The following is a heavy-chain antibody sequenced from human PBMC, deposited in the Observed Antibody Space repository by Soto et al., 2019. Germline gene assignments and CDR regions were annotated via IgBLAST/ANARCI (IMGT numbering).Heavy chain of an antibody. CDR2: FDPEDGET. J-gene: IGHJ4*02. CDR3: ARMHINRGYDFIYHYDY. Sequence: ASVKVSCKVPGYTLTELSMHWVRQAPGKGLEWMGGFDPEDGETIYAQKFQGRVTMTEDTSTDTAYMELSSLRSEDTAVYYCARMHINRGYDFIYHYDYWGQGTLVTVSS. CDR1: GYTLTELS. D-gene: IGHD5-12*01. V-gene: IGHV1-24*01.